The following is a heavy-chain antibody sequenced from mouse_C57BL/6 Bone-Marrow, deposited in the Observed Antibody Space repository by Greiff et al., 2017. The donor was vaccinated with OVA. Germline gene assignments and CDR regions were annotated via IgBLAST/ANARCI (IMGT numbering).Heavy chain of an antibody. J-gene: IGHJ1*03. V-gene: IGHV5-6*02. CDR3: ARRHYGSSPWYFDV. CDR1: GFTFSSYG. Sequence: DVKLVESGGDLVKPGGSLKLSCAASGFTFSSYGMSWVRQTPDKRLEWVATISSGGSYTYYPDSVKGRFTISRDNAKNTLYLQMSSLKSEDTAMYYCARRHYGSSPWYFDVWGTGTTVTVSS. CDR2: ISSGGSYT. D-gene: IGHD1-1*01.